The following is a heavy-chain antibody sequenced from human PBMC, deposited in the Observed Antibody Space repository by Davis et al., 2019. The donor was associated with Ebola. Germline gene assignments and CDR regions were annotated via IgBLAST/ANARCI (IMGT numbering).Heavy chain of an antibody. D-gene: IGHD3-9*01. J-gene: IGHJ5*02. CDR1: GFTFSNAW. CDR2: IKSKTDGGTT. V-gene: IGHV3-15*01. Sequence: GGSLRLSCAASGFTFSNAWMSWVRQAPGKGLEWVGRIKSKTDGGTTDYAAPVKGRFTISRDDSKNTLYLQMNSLKTEDTAVYYCTTESAPNYDILTGYYWTKAFDPWGQGTLVTVSS. CDR3: TTESAPNYDILTGYYWTKAFDP.